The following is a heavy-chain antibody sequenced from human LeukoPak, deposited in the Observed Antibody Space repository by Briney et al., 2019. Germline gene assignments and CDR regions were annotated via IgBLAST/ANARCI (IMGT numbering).Heavy chain of an antibody. D-gene: IGHD2-15*01. V-gene: IGHV3-53*01. CDR1: GFTVSSNY. J-gene: IGHJ4*02. CDR3: ARGPLHCSSCYGYFDY. CDR2: IYSGGST. Sequence: PGGSLRLSCAASGFTVSSNYMSWVRQAPGEGLEWVSVIYSGGSTYYADSVKGRFTISRDNSKNTPYIQMNSLRAEDTAVYYCARGPLHCSSCYGYFDYWGQGTLVTVPS.